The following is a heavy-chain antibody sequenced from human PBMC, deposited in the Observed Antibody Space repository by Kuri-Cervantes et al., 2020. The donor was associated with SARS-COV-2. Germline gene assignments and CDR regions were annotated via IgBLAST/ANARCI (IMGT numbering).Heavy chain of an antibody. J-gene: IGHJ4*02. Sequence: SETLSLTCAVSGYSISSGYYWGWIRQPPGKGLEWIGSIYHSGSTYYNPSLESRVTISVDTSKNQFSLKLSSVTAADTAVYYCARHSYDFWSGSEPFDYWGQGTLVTVSS. CDR2: IYHSGST. D-gene: IGHD3-3*01. CDR1: GYSISSGYY. CDR3: ARHSYDFWSGSEPFDY. V-gene: IGHV4-38-2*01.